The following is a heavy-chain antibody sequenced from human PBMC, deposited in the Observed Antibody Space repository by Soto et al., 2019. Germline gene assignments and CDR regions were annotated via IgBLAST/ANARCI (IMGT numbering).Heavy chain of an antibody. CDR1: GYTFSSYG. D-gene: IGHD6-25*01. V-gene: IGHV1-18*01. J-gene: IGHJ4*02. Sequence: QVQLVQSEGEVRQPGASVQVCCKASGYTFSSYGIIWVRQAPGQGLEWMGYISPNSGDTRYAPTLQGRVTMTTDTSTTTAYMELRSLTSDDTAVYYCAREMWTRSGPQNVFDYWGLGALVTVSS. CDR2: ISPNSGDT. CDR3: AREMWTRSGPQNVFDY.